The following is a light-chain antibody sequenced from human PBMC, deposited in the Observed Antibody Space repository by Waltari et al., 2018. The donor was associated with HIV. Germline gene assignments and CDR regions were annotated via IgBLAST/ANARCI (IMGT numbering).Light chain of an antibody. CDR3: AAWDDSLNGWV. CDR1: SSTTGSNT. Sequence: QPPSASGTPGPPVTVSCSRSSSTTGSNTVNSYPQLPGTAPKPLIYSNNDRPSGVPVRFSASKSGTSASLAISELQSEDEADYYCAAWDDSLNGWVFGGGTKLTVL. V-gene: IGLV1-44*01. CDR2: SNN. J-gene: IGLJ3*02.